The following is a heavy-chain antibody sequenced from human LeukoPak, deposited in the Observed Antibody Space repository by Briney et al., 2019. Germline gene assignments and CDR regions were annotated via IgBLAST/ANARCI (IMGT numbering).Heavy chain of an antibody. J-gene: IGHJ5*02. V-gene: IGHV4-4*07. D-gene: IGHD3-9*01. CDR2: IYTSGST. CDR3: AREPQYYDILTGYSSTLRFDP. Sequence: SETLSLTCTVSGGSISSYYWSWIRQPAGKGLEWIGRIYTSGSTNYNPSLKSRVTMSVDTSKNQFSLKLSSVTAADTAVYYCAREPQYYDILTGYSSTLRFDPWGQEPWSPSPQ. CDR1: GGSISSYY.